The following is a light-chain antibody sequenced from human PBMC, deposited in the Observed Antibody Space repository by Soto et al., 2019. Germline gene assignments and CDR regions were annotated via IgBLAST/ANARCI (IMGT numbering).Light chain of an antibody. CDR1: QTITRY. V-gene: IGKV1-39*01. Sequence: DIQMTQSPSSLSASVGDRVTITCRASQTITRYLNWYQQKPGKAPKLLIYGASSLQSGVPSGFSGSGSGTDFTLTISSLQHEDFATYYCQQSYSTPWTFGQGTKVDIK. CDR2: GAS. J-gene: IGKJ1*01. CDR3: QQSYSTPWT.